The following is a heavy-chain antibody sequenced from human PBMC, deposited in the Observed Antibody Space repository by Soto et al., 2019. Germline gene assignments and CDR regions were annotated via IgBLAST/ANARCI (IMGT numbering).Heavy chain of an antibody. CDR2: ISYDEINK. D-gene: IGHD1-26*01. J-gene: IGHJ3*02. CDR1: VFTFINYA. V-gene: IGHV3-30-3*01. Sequence: PGWSLRLSCASSVFTFINYAMHWVRQAPGKGLEWVAVISYDEINKYYADSVKGRFTISRDNSKNTLSLQMNTLRAEDTAVYYCATFLLVGSFDIWGQGTMVTVSS. CDR3: ATFLLVGSFDI.